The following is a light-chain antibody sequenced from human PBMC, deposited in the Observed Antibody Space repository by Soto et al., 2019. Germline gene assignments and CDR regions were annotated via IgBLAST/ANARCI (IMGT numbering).Light chain of an antibody. CDR1: QSVSSY. J-gene: IGKJ5*01. Sequence: EIVLTQSPATLSLSPGERATLSCRASQSVSSYLAWYQQKPGQAPRLLIYDASNRATGIPARFSGSGSGTDFNLTISSVEREEFAVYYCQQRSNRPPSITFGQGTRLEI. CDR3: QQRSNRPPSIT. V-gene: IGKV3-11*01. CDR2: DAS.